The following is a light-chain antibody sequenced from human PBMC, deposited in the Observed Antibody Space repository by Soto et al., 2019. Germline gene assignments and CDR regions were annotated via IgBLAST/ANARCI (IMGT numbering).Light chain of an antibody. CDR2: GAS. CDR1: QSVYSSY. V-gene: IGKV3-20*01. Sequence: EIVLTQSPGTLSLSPGERATLSFRASQSVYSSYLAWYQQKPGQAPRLLIYGASTRITGIPDRFSGSGSGTDFTLTISRLEPEDFAVYYCQQYGDSPRTFGGGTKVEIK. CDR3: QQYGDSPRT. J-gene: IGKJ4*01.